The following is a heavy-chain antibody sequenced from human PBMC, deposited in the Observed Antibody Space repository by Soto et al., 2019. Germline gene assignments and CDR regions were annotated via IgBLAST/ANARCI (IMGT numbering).Heavy chain of an antibody. Sequence: GGSLRLSCAASGFTFSSYAMSWVRQAPGKGLEWVSAISGSGGSTYYADSVKGRFTISRDNSKNTLYLQMNSLRAEDTAVYYCAKDPVTYCGGDCPPYYGMDVWGQGTTVTVSS. V-gene: IGHV3-23*01. CDR1: GFTFSSYA. CDR2: ISGSGGST. D-gene: IGHD2-21*02. J-gene: IGHJ6*02. CDR3: AKDPVTYCGGDCPPYYGMDV.